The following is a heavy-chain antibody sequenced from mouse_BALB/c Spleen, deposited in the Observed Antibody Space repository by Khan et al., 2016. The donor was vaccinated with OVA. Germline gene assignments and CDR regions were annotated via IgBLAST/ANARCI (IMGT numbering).Heavy chain of an antibody. CDR3: ARSNDGAWFAY. CDR2: IYPGSGST. J-gene: IGHJ3*01. V-gene: IGHV1-77*01. D-gene: IGHD2-12*01. Sequence: QVQLQQSGPELVKPGASVKMSCKVSGYTFTDSVITWVKQRTGQGLEWIGEIYPGSGSTYYNDKFKGKATLTADKSSNTVNMQLRSLTSEDSAVYFWARSNDGAWFAYWGQGTLVTVSA. CDR1: GYTFTDSV.